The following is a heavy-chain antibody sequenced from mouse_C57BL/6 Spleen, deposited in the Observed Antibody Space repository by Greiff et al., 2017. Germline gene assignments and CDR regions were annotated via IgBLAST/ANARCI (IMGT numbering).Heavy chain of an antibody. V-gene: IGHV3-6*01. D-gene: IGHD3-2*02. Sequence: EVQLQQSGPGLVKPSPSLSFTCSVTGYSITSGYYWNWIRQFPGNKLEWMGYISYDGSNNYNPSLKNRISITRDTSKNQFFLKLNSVTTEDTATYYCARDGNELRPFAYWGQGTLVTVSA. CDR1: GYSITSGYY. CDR3: ARDGNELRPFAY. CDR2: ISYDGSN. J-gene: IGHJ3*01.